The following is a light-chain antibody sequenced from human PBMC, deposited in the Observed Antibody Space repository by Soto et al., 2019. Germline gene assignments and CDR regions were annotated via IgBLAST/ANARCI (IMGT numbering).Light chain of an antibody. J-gene: IGKJ5*01. CDR1: QSVDSRH. Sequence: EIVVTQSPATLSVSPGERATLSCCASQSVDSRHLAWYQQKPGQAPRLLIYGASNRVTGIPDRFSGSGSGTDFTLTISRLEPEDFAVYYCQHYGASPYTFGQGTRLEIK. CDR2: GAS. CDR3: QHYGASPYT. V-gene: IGKV3-20*01.